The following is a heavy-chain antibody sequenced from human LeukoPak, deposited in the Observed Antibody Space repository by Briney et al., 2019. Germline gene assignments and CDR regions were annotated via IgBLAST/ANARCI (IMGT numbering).Heavy chain of an antibody. CDR3: AKDEYGSGSSAEYFQH. D-gene: IGHD3-10*01. CDR1: GFTFSSYA. Sequence: AGGSLRLSCAASGFTFSSYAMSWVRQAPGKGLEWVSAISGSGGSTYYADSVKGRLTISRDNSKNTLYLQMNSLRAEDTAVYYCAKDEYGSGSSAEYFQHWGQGTLVTVSS. V-gene: IGHV3-23*01. J-gene: IGHJ1*01. CDR2: ISGSGGST.